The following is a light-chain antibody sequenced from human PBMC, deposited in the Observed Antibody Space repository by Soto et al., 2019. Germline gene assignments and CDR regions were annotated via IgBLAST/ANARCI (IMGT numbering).Light chain of an antibody. V-gene: IGKV1-39*01. CDR2: AAS. CDR3: QQTYSTPWT. Sequence: DIQMTQSPSSLSASVGDRVSITCRASQTIIRYLSWYQQKPGKAPKLLISAASSLQSGVSSRFNGSRSGTDFTLTISSLQSDDFATYYCQQTYSTPWTFGRGTKV. CDR1: QTIIRY. J-gene: IGKJ1*01.